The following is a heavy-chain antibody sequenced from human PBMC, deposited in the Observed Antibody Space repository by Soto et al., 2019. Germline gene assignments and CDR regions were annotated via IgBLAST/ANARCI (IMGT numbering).Heavy chain of an antibody. D-gene: IGHD6-13*01. J-gene: IGHJ4*02. V-gene: IGHV4-59*01. CDR1: GGSMIAYY. CDR2: TYYSGST. CDR3: ARVRGTAGKRYFVY. Sequence: SETLSLTCTVSGGSMIAYYWNWMRQPPGKGLQWIGYTYYSGSTTYNPSLKSRVTISVDSSKNQLSLKLDSVTPADTAVYYCARVRGTAGKRYFVYGGQGTLVTVSS.